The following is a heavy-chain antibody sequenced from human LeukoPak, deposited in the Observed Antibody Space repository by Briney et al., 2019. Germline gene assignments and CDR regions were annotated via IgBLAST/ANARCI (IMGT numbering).Heavy chain of an antibody. CDR2: IYYSGST. CDR3: ARHSVVVVPAELDY. V-gene: IGHV4-39*01. Sequence: SETLSLTCTVSGGSISSSSYYWGWIRQPPGKGLEWIGSIYYSGSTYYNPSLKSRVTISVDTSKSQFSLKLSSVTAADTAVCYCARHSVVVVPAELDYWGQGTLVTVSS. J-gene: IGHJ4*02. CDR1: GGSISSSSYY. D-gene: IGHD2-2*01.